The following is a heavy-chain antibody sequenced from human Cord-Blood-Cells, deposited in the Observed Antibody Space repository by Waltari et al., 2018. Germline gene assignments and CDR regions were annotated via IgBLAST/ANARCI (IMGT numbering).Heavy chain of an antibody. CDR3: ATTTRAGFDY. Sequence: EVQLVESGGGLVKPGGSLRLSCAASGFTFSSYSMNWVRQAPGKGLDLVSSISSSSSYIDYADSVKGRFTISRDNAKNSLYLQMNSLRAEDTAVYYCATTTRAGFDYWGQGTLVTVSS. V-gene: IGHV3-21*01. D-gene: IGHD1-7*01. CDR2: ISSSSSYI. CDR1: GFTFSSYS. J-gene: IGHJ4*02.